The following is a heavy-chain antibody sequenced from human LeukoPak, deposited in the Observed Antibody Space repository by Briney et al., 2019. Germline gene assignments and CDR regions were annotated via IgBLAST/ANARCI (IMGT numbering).Heavy chain of an antibody. J-gene: IGHJ6*03. CDR1: GYSISSGYY. Sequence: SETLSLTCAVSGYSISSGYYRGWIRQPPGKGLEWIGSIYHSGSTYYNPSLKSRVTISVDTSKNQFSLKLSSVTAADTAVYYCARLYLGYMDVWGKGTTVTVSS. D-gene: IGHD2/OR15-2a*01. CDR3: ARLYLGYMDV. V-gene: IGHV4-38-2*01. CDR2: IYHSGST.